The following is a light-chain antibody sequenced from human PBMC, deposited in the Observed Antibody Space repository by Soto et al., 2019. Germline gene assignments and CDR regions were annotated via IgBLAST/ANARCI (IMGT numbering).Light chain of an antibody. Sequence: QSALTQPRSVSGSPGQSVTFSCTGNSGDIGAYNYVSWYQFHPGKAPKMIIYDVNKRPSGVPDRFSGSKSGNTASLTISWLQAEDEADYYCCSYAHTSRVFGGGTKLTVL. CDR2: DVN. V-gene: IGLV2-11*01. CDR3: CSYAHTSRV. J-gene: IGLJ3*02. CDR1: SGDIGAYNY.